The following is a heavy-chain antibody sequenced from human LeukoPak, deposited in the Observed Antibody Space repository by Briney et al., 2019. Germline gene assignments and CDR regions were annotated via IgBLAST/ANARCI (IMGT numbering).Heavy chain of an antibody. CDR2: IDSDGTTT. V-gene: IGHV3-74*01. CDR3: ARGGSYSNSQLDY. J-gene: IGHJ4*02. Sequence: GSLRPSCAASGFTSSSYWMHWVRQDPGKGLVWVSRIDSDGTTTSYADSVKGRLIIFRDNAKNTLYLQMTSLRAEDTAVYYCARGGSYSNSQLDYWGQGTLVTVSS. CDR1: GFTSSSYW. D-gene: IGHD6-6*01.